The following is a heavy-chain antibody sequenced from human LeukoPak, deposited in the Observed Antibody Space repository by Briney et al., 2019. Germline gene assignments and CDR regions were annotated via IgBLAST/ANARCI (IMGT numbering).Heavy chain of an antibody. V-gene: IGHV3-30*12. CDR2: VYYDGGNK. D-gene: IGHD2-2*01. CDR1: GFTFRNHG. J-gene: IGHJ4*02. CDR3: VRDRSSRHLDY. Sequence: GRSLRLSCAASGFTFRNHGMHWVRQAPGKGLEWVAVVYYDGGNKYYADSMQGRFTISKDNSKNMVYLQMDSLRAEDTAVYYCVRDRSSRHLDYWGQGTVVTVSS.